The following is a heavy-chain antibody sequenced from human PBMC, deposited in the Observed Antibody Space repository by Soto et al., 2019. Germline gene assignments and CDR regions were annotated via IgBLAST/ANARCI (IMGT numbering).Heavy chain of an antibody. CDR2: IYYSGST. J-gene: IGHJ4*02. D-gene: IGHD2-21*02. CDR3: ARGGVVTSEIDY. Sequence: SETLSLTCTVSGGSISSGDYYWSWIRQLPGKGLEWIGYIYYSGSTYYNPSLKSRVTISVDTSKNQFSLKLSSVTAADTAVYYCARGGVVTSEIDYWGQGTLVTVSS. V-gene: IGHV4-30-4*01. CDR1: GGSISSGDYY.